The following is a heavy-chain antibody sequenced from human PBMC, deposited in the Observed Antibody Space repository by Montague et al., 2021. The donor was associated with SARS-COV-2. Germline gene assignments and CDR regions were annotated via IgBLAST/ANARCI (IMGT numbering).Heavy chain of an antibody. D-gene: IGHD3-10*01. CDR1: GGSFSGHY. CDR2: ISHSGST. CDR3: ARGARQGYGFRLGSFYY. J-gene: IGHJ4*02. V-gene: IGHV4-34*01. Sequence: SETLSLTCAVYGGSFSGHYWNWIRQPPGKGLEWIGEISHSGSTNNNPSLKSRVTMSVDTSKNQFSLKLSSVTAADTAVYYCARGARQGYGFRLGSFYYWGQGTLVTVSS.